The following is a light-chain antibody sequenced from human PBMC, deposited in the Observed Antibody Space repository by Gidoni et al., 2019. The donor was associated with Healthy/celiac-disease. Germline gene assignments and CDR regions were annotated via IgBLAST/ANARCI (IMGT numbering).Light chain of an antibody. Sequence: DIQMTQSPSSLSASVGDRVTITCQASQDISNYLNWDWQKPGKAPKLLIYDASNLETGVPSRFSGSGSGTDFTFTISSMQPEDIATYYCQQYDNLPITFGQGTRLEIK. V-gene: IGKV1-33*01. CDR3: QQYDNLPIT. CDR1: QDISNY. CDR2: DAS. J-gene: IGKJ5*01.